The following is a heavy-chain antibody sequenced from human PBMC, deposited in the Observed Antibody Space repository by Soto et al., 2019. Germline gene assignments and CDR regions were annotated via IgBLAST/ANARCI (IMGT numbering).Heavy chain of an antibody. D-gene: IGHD2-15*01. V-gene: IGHV4-61*01. J-gene: IGHJ5*02. Sequence: QVQLQESGPGLVKPSETLSLTCTVSGGSVSSGNYYWSWIRQPPGKGLEWIGFIYYTGSSSYNPSLKSRVTMSLDKSTHPFSLTLTSVTAADTAVYYCAIAVYCIGGSFSFDPWGQGTLVTVSS. CDR3: AIAVYCIGGSFSFDP. CDR1: GGSVSSGNYY. CDR2: IYYTGSS.